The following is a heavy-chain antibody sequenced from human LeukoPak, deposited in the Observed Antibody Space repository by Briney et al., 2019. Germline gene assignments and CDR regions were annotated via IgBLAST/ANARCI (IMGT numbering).Heavy chain of an antibody. V-gene: IGHV3-74*01. Sequence: GGSLRLSCAASGFTFSSYWMHWVRQAPGKGLVWVSRINSDGSSTSYADSVKGRFTISRDNAKNTLYLQMNSLRAEDTAVYYCASSGAANWFDPWGQGTLVTVSS. J-gene: IGHJ5*02. CDR1: GFTFSSYW. D-gene: IGHD3-10*01. CDR3: ASSGAANWFDP. CDR2: INSDGSST.